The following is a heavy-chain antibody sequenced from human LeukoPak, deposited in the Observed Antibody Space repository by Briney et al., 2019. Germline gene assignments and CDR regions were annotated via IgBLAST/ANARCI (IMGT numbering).Heavy chain of an antibody. J-gene: IGHJ4*02. D-gene: IGHD4-23*01. CDR2: ISSSSSYI. Sequence: GGSLRLSCAASGFTFSNYNMNWVRQAPGKGLEWVSSISSSSSYIYYAGSVKGRFAISRDNAKNSLYLQMNSLRAEDTALYYCARGGSYGGYHSYWGQGTLVTVSS. CDR3: ARGGSYGGYHSY. V-gene: IGHV3-21*01. CDR1: GFTFSNYN.